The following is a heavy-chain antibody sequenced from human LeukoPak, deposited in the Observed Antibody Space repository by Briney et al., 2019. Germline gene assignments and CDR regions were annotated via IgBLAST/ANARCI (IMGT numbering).Heavy chain of an antibody. Sequence: ASVKVSCKASGYDFTNYYVHWVRQALGQGLEWMGTINPNPHEDITTYAQKFQDRVTMTKDPAMSTVYMELSSLTSEDTAVYYCARDRVGAFFDYWGQGTLVTVSS. D-gene: IGHD1-26*01. CDR1: GYDFTNYY. V-gene: IGHV1-46*01. CDR2: INPNPHEDIT. J-gene: IGHJ4*02. CDR3: ARDRVGAFFDY.